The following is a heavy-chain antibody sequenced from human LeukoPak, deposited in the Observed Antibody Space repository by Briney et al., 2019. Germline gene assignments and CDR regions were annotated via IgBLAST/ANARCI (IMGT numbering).Heavy chain of an antibody. CDR2: ISSSGSTI. CDR3: ARADSEIPTAYCGGDCYFYFDY. D-gene: IGHD2-21*02. J-gene: IGHJ4*02. Sequence: GGSLRLSCAASGFTFSDYYMSWIRQAPGKGLEWVSYISSSGSTIYYADSVKGRFTISRDNAKNSLYLQMNSLRAEDTAVYYCARADSEIPTAYCGGDCYFYFDYWGQGTLVTVSS. CDR1: GFTFSDYY. V-gene: IGHV3-11*01.